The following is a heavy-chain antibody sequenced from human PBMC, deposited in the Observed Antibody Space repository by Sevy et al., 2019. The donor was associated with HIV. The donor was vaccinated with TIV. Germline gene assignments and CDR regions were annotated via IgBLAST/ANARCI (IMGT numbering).Heavy chain of an antibody. CDR3: AESSREVDYXXSGXSXXXN. D-gene: IGHD4-17*01. J-gene: IGHJ4*02. Sequence: GGSLRLSXASSGSIXSXNYITWVRLAPGKGLEWVSVVYRSXRAFYSDSVKGRFTTSRDNSQNTLFLHMTQLRVDDTXMYYCAESSREVDYXXSGXSXXXNWGXXTRVTVSS. CDR1: GSIXSXNY. V-gene: IGHV3-53*01. CDR2: VYRSXRA.